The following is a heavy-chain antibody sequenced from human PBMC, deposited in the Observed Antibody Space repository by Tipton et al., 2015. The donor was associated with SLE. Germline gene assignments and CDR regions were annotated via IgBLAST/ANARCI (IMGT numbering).Heavy chain of an antibody. J-gene: IGHJ4*02. V-gene: IGHV3-48*03. CDR1: GFTFSSYE. CDR3: AREGPTVTTPKDYFDY. Sequence: GSLRLSCAASGFTFSSYEMNWVRQAPGKGLEWVSYISRSGSTIYYADSVKGRFTISRDNAKNSLYLQMNSLRAEDTAVYYCAREGPTVTTPKDYFDYWGQGTLVTVSS. D-gene: IGHD4-11*01. CDR2: ISRSGSTI.